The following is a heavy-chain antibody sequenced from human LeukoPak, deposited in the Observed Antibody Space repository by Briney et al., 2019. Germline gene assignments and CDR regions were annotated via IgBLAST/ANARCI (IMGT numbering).Heavy chain of an antibody. D-gene: IGHD1-26*01. CDR1: GYTFTGYY. Sequence: ASVKVSCKTSGYTFTGYYMHWVRQAPGQGLEWMGWINPNSGGTNYAQKFQGRVTMTRDTSISTAYMELSRLRSDDTAVYYCASLQTTSGSYPFDYWGQGTLVSVSS. J-gene: IGHJ4*02. V-gene: IGHV1-2*02. CDR2: INPNSGGT. CDR3: ASLQTTSGSYPFDY.